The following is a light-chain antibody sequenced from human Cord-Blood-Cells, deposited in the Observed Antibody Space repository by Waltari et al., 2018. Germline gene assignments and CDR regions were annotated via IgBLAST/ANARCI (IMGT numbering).Light chain of an antibody. J-gene: IGLJ1*01. V-gene: IGLV2-23*01. CDR2: ARS. CDR1: RRDVGSHSL. Sequence: QSALTQPAAVSGSPGQSITSACTGTRRDVGSHSLASWYQQHPGKATTLMNYARSKGPSGVCKRVSGAESGNTASRTISGLQADDGAYYSRCSYAGSSTLCVIGTGTKVSV. CDR3: CSYAGSSTLCV.